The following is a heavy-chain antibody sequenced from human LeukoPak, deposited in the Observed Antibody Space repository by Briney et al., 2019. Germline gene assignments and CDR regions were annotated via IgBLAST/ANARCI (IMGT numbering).Heavy chain of an antibody. CDR3: ARDLEMATGFDY. D-gene: IGHD5-24*01. V-gene: IGHV4-4*07. J-gene: IGHJ4*02. CDR2: FYTSGNS. CDR1: GGSITTYY. Sequence: SETLSLTCTVSGGSITTYYWNWIRQPAGKGLEWIGRFYTSGNSYNNPSLKSRVTISVDTSKNQFSLKLSSVTAADTAVYYCARDLEMATGFDYWGQGTLVTVSS.